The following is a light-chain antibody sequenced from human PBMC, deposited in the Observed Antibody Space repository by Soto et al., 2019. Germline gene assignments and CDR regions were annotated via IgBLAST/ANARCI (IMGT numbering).Light chain of an antibody. CDR2: EDN. J-gene: IGLJ7*01. CDR3: QSYDSSNLV. Sequence: NFMLTQPHSVSESPGKTVTISCTRSSGSIASNYVQWYQQRPGSAPTTVIYEDNQRPSGVPDRFSGSIDSSSNSASLTIPGLKTDDEADYYCQSYDSSNLVFGGGTQLTVL. CDR1: SGSIASNY. V-gene: IGLV6-57*04.